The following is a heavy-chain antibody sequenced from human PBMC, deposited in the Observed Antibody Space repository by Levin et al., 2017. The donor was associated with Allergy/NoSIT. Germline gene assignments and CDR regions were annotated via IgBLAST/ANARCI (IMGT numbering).Heavy chain of an antibody. CDR3: AKSSTTVTSRWFDP. CDR1: GFTFSSYG. Sequence: GESLKISCAASGFTFSSYGMHWVRQAPGKGLEWVAMISYDGTNEFYADSVKGRFTISTDNSKNTLYLQMNSLRAEDTAIYYCAKSSTTVTSRWFDPWGQGTLVTVSS. V-gene: IGHV3-30*18. D-gene: IGHD4-17*01. CDR2: ISYDGTNE. J-gene: IGHJ5*02.